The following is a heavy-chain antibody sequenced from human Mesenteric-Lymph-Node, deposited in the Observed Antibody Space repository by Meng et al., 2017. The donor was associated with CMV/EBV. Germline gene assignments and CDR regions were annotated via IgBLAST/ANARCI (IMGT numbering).Heavy chain of an antibody. J-gene: IGHJ4*02. D-gene: IGHD3-3*01. Sequence: ASGFTFSTYWMHWVRQAPGKGLEWVSCINNDGTTTAYAGSVKGRFTISRDNAKNSLYLQMNSLRAEDTALYYCARGSGSWSGAFDYWGQGTLVTVSS. CDR3: ARGSGSWSGAFDY. V-gene: IGHV3-74*01. CDR1: GFTFSTYW. CDR2: INNDGTTT.